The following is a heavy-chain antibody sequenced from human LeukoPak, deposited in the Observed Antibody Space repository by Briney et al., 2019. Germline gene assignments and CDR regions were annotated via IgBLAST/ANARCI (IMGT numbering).Heavy chain of an antibody. V-gene: IGHV5-51*01. CDR3: ARHSHDIAAPNWFDP. CDR1: GYSFTSYW. Sequence: HGESLKISCKGSGYSFTSYWIGWVRQMPGKGLEWMGIIYPGDSGTRYSPSFQGQVTISADKSISTAYLQWSSLKASDTAMYYCARHSHDIAAPNWFDPWGQGTLVTVSS. D-gene: IGHD6-6*01. CDR2: IYPGDSGT. J-gene: IGHJ5*02.